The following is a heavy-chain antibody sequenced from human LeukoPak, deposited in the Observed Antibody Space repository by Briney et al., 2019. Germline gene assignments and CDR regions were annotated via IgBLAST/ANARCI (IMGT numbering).Heavy chain of an antibody. V-gene: IGHV4-39*01. CDR2: MYYSGST. CDR1: GGSISSSSYS. D-gene: IGHD6-19*01. CDR3: ARQGWLGRHLDY. Sequence: SETLSLTCTVSGGSISSSSYSWAWIRQPPGKELEWIGTMYYSGSTYYNPSLNSRVTISVDTSKNHFSLKLSSVTAADTAVYYCARQGWLGRHLDYWGQGTLVTVSS. J-gene: IGHJ4*02.